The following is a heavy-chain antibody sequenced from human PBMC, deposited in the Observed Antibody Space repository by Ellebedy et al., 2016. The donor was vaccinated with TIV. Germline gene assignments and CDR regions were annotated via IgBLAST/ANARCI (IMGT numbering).Heavy chain of an antibody. J-gene: IGHJ6*02. Sequence: PGGSLRPSCAASGSPFSNYWMHWVRLVPGKGLVWVPGIKSDGITTNYADAVWGRFTISRDNAKNTLYLQMNRLRAEDTAVYYCARDRIDSSIWEVYYYHGMDVWGQGTTVTVSS. V-gene: IGHV3-74*01. CDR1: GSPFSNYW. D-gene: IGHD6-13*01. CDR3: ARDRIDSSIWEVYYYHGMDV. CDR2: IKSDGITT.